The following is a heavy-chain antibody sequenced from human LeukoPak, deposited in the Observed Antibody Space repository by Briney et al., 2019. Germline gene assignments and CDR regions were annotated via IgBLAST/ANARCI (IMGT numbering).Heavy chain of an antibody. V-gene: IGHV3-9*03. CDR3: AKGGGSELSYFFDY. J-gene: IGHJ4*02. Sequence: PGRSLRLSCAASGFTFDGYAMHWVRQAPGKGLEWVSGINWNSAFIGYADSVKGRFTISRDNAKNSLYLQINSLRAEDMALYYCAKGGGSELSYFFDYWGQGTLVTVSS. D-gene: IGHD3-16*02. CDR1: GFTFDGYA. CDR2: INWNSAFI.